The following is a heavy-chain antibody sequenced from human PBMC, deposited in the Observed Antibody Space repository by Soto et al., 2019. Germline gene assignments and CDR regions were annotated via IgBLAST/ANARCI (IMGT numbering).Heavy chain of an antibody. Sequence: SETLSLTCAVYGGSFSGYYWSWIRQPPGKGLEWIGEINHSGSTNYNPSLKSRVTISVDTSKNQFSLKLSSVTAADTAVYYCARGLLLTGYYGAKGFDYWGQGTLVTVSS. V-gene: IGHV4-34*01. J-gene: IGHJ4*02. D-gene: IGHD3-9*01. CDR2: INHSGST. CDR1: GGSFSGYY. CDR3: ARGLLLTGYYGAKGFDY.